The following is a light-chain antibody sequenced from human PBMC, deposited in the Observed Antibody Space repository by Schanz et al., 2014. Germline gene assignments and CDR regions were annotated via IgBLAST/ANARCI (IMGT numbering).Light chain of an antibody. V-gene: IGLV2-14*01. CDR1: SNDVGGYNY. CDR3: SSYTSSTSYV. Sequence: QSALTQPASVSGSPGQSITISCTGTSNDVGGYNYVSWYQQHPGKAPELMIYDVSNRPSGVSNRFSGSKSGNTASLTISGLQAEDEADYYCSSYTSSTSYVFGTGTKLTVL. J-gene: IGLJ1*01. CDR2: DVS.